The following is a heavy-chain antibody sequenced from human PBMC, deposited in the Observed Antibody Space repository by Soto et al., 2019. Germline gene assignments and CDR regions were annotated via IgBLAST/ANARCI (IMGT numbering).Heavy chain of an antibody. V-gene: IGHV4-39*01. Sequence: QLQLQESGPGLVKPSETLSLTCPVSGGSINNSSFYWGWVRQPPGKRLEGIGSIYYSGSASYNPSLKSRLTISVDTSKNQFSLNLSSVTAADTAVYFCARRPLVRGIIPYYFDSWGQGTLVTVSS. D-gene: IGHD3-10*01. CDR2: IYYSGSA. J-gene: IGHJ4*02. CDR3: ARRPLVRGIIPYYFDS. CDR1: GGSINNSSFY.